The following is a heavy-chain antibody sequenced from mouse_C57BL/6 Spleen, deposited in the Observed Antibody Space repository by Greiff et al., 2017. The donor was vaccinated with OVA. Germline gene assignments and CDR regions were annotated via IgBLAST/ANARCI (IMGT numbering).Heavy chain of an antibody. D-gene: IGHD2-4*01. CDR3: AGGYDYGEDWFAC. J-gene: IGHJ3*01. V-gene: IGHV14-2*01. Sequence: VQLQQSGAELVKPGASVKLSCTASGFNIKDYYMHWVKQRTEQGLEWIGRIDPEDGETKYAPKFQGKATITADTSSNTAYLQLSRLTSEDAAVYYCAGGYDYGEDWFACWGQGTLVTVSA. CDR2: IDPEDGET. CDR1: GFNIKDYY.